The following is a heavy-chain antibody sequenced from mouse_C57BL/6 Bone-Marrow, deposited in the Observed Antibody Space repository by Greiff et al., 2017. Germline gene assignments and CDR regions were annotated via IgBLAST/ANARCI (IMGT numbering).Heavy chain of an antibody. CDR1: GFSLTSYG. CDR3: ARNPYYYGSLFDY. CDR2: IWSGGST. J-gene: IGHJ2*01. V-gene: IGHV2-2*01. D-gene: IGHD1-1*01. Sequence: VQVVESGPGLVQPSQSLSITCTVSGFSLTSYGVHWVRQSPGKGLAWLGVIWSGGSTDYNAAFISRLSISKDNSKSQVFFKMNSLQADDTARYYCARNPYYYGSLFDYWGQGTTLTVSS.